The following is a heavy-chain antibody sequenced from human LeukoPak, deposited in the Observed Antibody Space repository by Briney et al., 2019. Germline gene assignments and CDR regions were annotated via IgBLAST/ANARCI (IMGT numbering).Heavy chain of an antibody. CDR1: GLAVTTEW. J-gene: IGHJ4*02. V-gene: IGHV3-74*01. D-gene: IGHD6-13*01. CDR2: VNRDGSIR. CDR3: TSDPRQIAAADI. Sequence: GGSLRLSCAATGLAVTTEWMHWARQAPGKGLVWVSGVNRDGSIRNYADSVKGRFTISRDDAKKTLYLQMNSLKTEDTAVYYCTSDPRQIAAADIWGQGTLVTVSS.